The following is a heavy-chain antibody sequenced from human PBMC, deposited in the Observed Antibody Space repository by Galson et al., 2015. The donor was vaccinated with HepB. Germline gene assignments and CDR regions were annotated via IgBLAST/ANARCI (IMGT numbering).Heavy chain of an antibody. Sequence: SVKVSCKASGYTFTGYYMHWVRQAPGKGLEWMGGFDPEDGETIYAQKFQGRVTMTEDTSTDTAYMELSSLRSEDTAVYYCATAIGGSYYRYWGQGTLVTVSS. J-gene: IGHJ4*02. CDR1: GYTFTGYY. V-gene: IGHV1-24*01. CDR2: FDPEDGET. D-gene: IGHD1-26*01. CDR3: ATAIGGSYYRY.